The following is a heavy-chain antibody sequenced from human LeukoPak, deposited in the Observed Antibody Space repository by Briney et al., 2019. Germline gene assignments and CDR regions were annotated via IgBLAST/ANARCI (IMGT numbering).Heavy chain of an antibody. CDR2: IYYSGST. J-gene: IGHJ4*02. CDR3: ARKSALITASPYLDY. V-gene: IGHV4-39*01. Sequence: PSETLSLTCTVSGGSISSSSYYWGWIRQPPGKGLEWIGSIYYSGSTYYNPSLKSRVTISVDTSKNQFSLKLSSVTAADTAVYYDARKSALITASPYLDYCGQGNLVNDSS. CDR1: GGSISSSSYY. D-gene: IGHD3-10*01.